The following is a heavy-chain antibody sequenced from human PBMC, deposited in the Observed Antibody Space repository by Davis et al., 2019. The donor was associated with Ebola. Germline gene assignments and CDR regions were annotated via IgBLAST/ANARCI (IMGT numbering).Heavy chain of an antibody. CDR3: TRIQGGYYYGMDV. Sequence: GGSLRLSCAASGFTFSSYAMSWVRQAPGKGLEWVSAISGSGGSTYYADSVKGRFTISRDNSKNTLYLQMDSLKTEDTAVYYCTRIQGGYYYGMDVWGQGTTVTVSS. CDR2: ISGSGGST. V-gene: IGHV3-23*01. J-gene: IGHJ6*02. D-gene: IGHD5-18*01. CDR1: GFTFSSYA.